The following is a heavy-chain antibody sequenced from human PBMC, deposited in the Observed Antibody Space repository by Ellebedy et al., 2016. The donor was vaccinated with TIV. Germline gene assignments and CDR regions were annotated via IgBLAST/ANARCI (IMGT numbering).Heavy chain of an antibody. CDR2: IDYSGST. J-gene: IGHJ3*02. CDR1: GDSITTNY. CDR3: ARVGTPNSGDERHDASDI. V-gene: IGHV4-59*01. D-gene: IGHD5-12*01. Sequence: MPSETLSLTCTVSGDSITTNYWSWIRQPPGKGLEWIGYIDYSGSTNYNPSLKSRASLSVDTSENQFSLKLSSVTAADTAVYFCARVGTPNSGDERHDASDIWGQGTMVTVSS.